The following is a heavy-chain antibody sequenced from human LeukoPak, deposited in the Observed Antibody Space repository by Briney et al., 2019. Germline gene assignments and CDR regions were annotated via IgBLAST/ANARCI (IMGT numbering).Heavy chain of an antibody. V-gene: IGHV3-66*01. Sequence: PGGSLRLSCAASGFTVSSNYMSWVRQAPGKGLEWVSVIYSGGSTYYADSVKGRFTISRDNSKNTLYLQMNSLRAEDTAVYYCARGRDSSSWYLGVVDYWGQGTLVTVPS. D-gene: IGHD6-13*01. J-gene: IGHJ4*02. CDR2: IYSGGST. CDR3: ARGRDSSSWYLGVVDY. CDR1: GFTVSSNY.